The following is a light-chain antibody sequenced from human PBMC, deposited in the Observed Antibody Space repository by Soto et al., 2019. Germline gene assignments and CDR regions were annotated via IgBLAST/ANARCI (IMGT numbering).Light chain of an antibody. CDR1: SSNIGAGYD. Sequence: QSVLTQPPSVSGAPGQRVTISCTGSSSNIGAGYDVHWYQQLPGTAPKLLIYGNSNRPSGVPDRFSGSKSGTSASLAITGLQAEAEADYYCQSYDSSLSPYVVFGGGTKLTVL. J-gene: IGLJ2*01. CDR3: QSYDSSLSPYVV. CDR2: GNS. V-gene: IGLV1-40*01.